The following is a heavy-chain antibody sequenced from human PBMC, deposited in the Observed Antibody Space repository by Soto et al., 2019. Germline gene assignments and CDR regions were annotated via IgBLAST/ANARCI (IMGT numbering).Heavy chain of an antibody. V-gene: IGHV5-10-1*01. Sequence: GESLKISCKGSGYSFTSYWISWVRQMPGKGLEWMGRIDPSDSYTNYSPSFQGHFTISADKSISTAYLQWSSLKASDTAMYYCARDYDFWSGYPTTTYYYYYGMDVWGQGTTVTVS. CDR2: IDPSDSYT. CDR1: GYSFTSYW. J-gene: IGHJ6*02. D-gene: IGHD3-3*01. CDR3: ARDYDFWSGYPTTTYYYYYGMDV.